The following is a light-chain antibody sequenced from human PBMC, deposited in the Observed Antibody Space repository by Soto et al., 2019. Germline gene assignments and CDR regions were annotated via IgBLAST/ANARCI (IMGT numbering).Light chain of an antibody. CDR2: VSS. V-gene: IGKV1-5*03. CDR3: QHYKRFPYT. J-gene: IGKJ2*01. Sequence: DIQICQSPSRQSGFVGDRVTIPCRARQNIRPGLAWYQQKPGKAPKRLSYVSSNLDTGVPTRFSGGAAGTEFTLTISSLQSDDFGTYYCQHYKRFPYTFGQGTKLDIK. CDR1: QNIRPG.